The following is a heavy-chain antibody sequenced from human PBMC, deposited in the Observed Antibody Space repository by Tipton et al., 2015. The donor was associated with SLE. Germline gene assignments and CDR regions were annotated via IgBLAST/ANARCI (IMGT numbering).Heavy chain of an antibody. D-gene: IGHD2-15*01. CDR3: AIPTTQHCSGGGCYRHDAFDI. CDR1: GGSISNYY. J-gene: IGHJ3*02. Sequence: TLSLTCTVSGGSISNYYWYWIRQPAGKGLDWIGRIYTSGSSSYNPSLKSRVTMSVDTSKNQISLILTSVTATDTAVYYCAIPTTQHCSGGGCYRHDAFDIWGQGTMVTVSS. V-gene: IGHV4-4*07. CDR2: IYTSGSS.